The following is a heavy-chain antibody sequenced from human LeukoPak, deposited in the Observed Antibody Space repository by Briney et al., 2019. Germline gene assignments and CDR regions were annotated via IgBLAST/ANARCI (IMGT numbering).Heavy chain of an antibody. CDR1: GGSVSSGSYY. Sequence: SETLSLTCTVSGGSVSSGSYYWSWIRQPPGKGLEWIGYIYYSGSTNYNPSLKSRVTISVDTSKNQFSLKLSSVTAADTAVYYCAGWHIVVVPAARGTYGMDVWGKGTTVTVSS. J-gene: IGHJ6*04. D-gene: IGHD2-2*01. CDR2: IYYSGST. V-gene: IGHV4-61*01. CDR3: AGWHIVVVPAARGTYGMDV.